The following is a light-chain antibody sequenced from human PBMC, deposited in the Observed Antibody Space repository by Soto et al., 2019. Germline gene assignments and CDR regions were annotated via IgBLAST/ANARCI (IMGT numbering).Light chain of an antibody. CDR1: QDIATY. V-gene: IGKV1-33*01. CDR2: DAS. J-gene: IGKJ1*01. Sequence: DVQVTQSPSSLSASVGNRFTITCQAIQDIATYLNWYQQKPGKAPNLLIYDASNLETGVPSRFSGGGSGTHFTFTISNRQPEDIATYYCQQYHTLPTTWTFGQGTKVDIK. CDR3: QQYHTLPTTWT.